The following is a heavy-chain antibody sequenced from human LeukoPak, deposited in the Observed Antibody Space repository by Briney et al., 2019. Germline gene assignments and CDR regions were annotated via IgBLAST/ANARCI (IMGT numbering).Heavy chain of an antibody. CDR2: INHSGST. Sequence: SETLSLTCAVYGGSFSGYYWSWIRQPPGKGREWIVEINHSGSTKYNPSLESQVSISLDTSKNHFSLRLSSVTAADTAVYYCARRVAFDIWGQGTMVTVSS. J-gene: IGHJ3*02. V-gene: IGHV4-34*01. CDR3: ARRVAFDI. CDR1: GGSFSGYY.